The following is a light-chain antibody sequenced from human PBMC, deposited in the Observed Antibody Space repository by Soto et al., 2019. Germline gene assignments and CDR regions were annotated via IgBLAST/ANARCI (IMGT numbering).Light chain of an antibody. V-gene: IGLV2-23*02. CDR1: RSDVGSYNL. CDR2: EVS. CDR3: FSYAGGSTFVV. J-gene: IGLJ2*01. Sequence: QSALTQPASVSGSPGESNTISCTGTRSDVGSYNLFSWYQQHPGKAPKLMIYEVSKRISGVSNRFSGSKSGNTASLTISGLHAEDEADYYCFSYAGGSTFVVFGGGTKLTVL.